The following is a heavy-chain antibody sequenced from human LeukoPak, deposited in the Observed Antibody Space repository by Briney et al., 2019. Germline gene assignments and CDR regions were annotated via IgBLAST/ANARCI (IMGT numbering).Heavy chain of an antibody. V-gene: IGHV3-33*01. CDR2: IWYDGSNK. Sequence: PGGSLRLSCAASGFTFSSYGMHWVRQAPGKGLEWVAVIWYDGSNKYYADSVKGRFTISRDNSKNTLYLQMNSPRAEDTAVYYCAREYSGSYRKGYFDYWGQGTLVTVSS. J-gene: IGHJ4*02. D-gene: IGHD1-26*01. CDR3: AREYSGSYRKGYFDY. CDR1: GFTFSSYG.